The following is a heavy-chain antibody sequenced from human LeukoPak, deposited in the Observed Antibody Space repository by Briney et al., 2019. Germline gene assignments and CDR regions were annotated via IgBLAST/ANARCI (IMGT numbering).Heavy chain of an antibody. Sequence: PGGTLRLSCAASGFIFSSYGMSWVRQAPGKGLEWVSGIGGGAGSTYYADSVKGRFTISRDNSKNTLYLQMNSLRAEDTAVYYCAKANSGWAFDYWGQGTLVTVSS. CDR3: AKANSGWAFDY. CDR2: IGGGAGST. CDR1: GFIFSSYG. D-gene: IGHD6-19*01. J-gene: IGHJ4*02. V-gene: IGHV3-23*01.